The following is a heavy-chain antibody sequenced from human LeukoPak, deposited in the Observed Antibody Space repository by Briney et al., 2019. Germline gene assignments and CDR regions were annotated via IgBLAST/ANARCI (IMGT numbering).Heavy chain of an antibody. V-gene: IGHV1-8*03. CDR1: GYTFTSYD. J-gene: IGHJ3*02. Sequence: GASVKVSCKASGYTFTSYDINWVRQATGQGLEWMGWMNPNSGNTGYAQKFQGRVTITRNTSISTAYMELSSLRSEDTAVYYCARGRWIAAGFDVCDIGGQGKMVTVSS. D-gene: IGHD6-13*01. CDR2: MNPNSGNT. CDR3: ARGRWIAAGFDVCDI.